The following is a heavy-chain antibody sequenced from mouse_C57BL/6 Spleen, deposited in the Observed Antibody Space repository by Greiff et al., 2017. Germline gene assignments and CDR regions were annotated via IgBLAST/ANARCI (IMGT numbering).Heavy chain of an antibody. J-gene: IGHJ3*01. Sequence: QVQLKESGPGLVQPSQSLSITCTVSGFSLTSYGVHWVRQSPGKGLEWLGVIWSGGSTDYNAAFISRLSISKDNSKSQVFFKMNSLQADDTAIYYCARKGTDGYYPFAYWGQGTLVTVSA. CDR2: IWSGGST. CDR3: ARKGTDGYYPFAY. D-gene: IGHD2-3*01. V-gene: IGHV2-2*01. CDR1: GFSLTSYG.